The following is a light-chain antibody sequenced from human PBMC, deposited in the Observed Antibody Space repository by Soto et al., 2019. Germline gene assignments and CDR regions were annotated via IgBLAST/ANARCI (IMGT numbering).Light chain of an antibody. J-gene: IGKJ4*01. CDR2: LGS. V-gene: IGKV2-28*01. CDR1: RNLLHSHGYYY. Sequence: EIVLTQSPLSLPVTPGEPASISCRSSRNLLHSHGYYYLDWYLQKPGQSPQLLIYLGSNRASGVPDRFSGSGSGTDFTLTISRVEAEDVGVYFCAQGLATPFTFGGGTKVEIK. CDR3: AQGLATPFT.